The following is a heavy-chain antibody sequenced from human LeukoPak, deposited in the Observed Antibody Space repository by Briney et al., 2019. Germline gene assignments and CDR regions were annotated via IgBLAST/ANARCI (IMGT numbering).Heavy chain of an antibody. Sequence: PSETLSLTCTVSAGSISSYYWSWIRQPPGKGLEWNGYIYYSGSPNYNPSLQSRVTISVDTFKNQFSLKLTSVTAADTAVYYCARLGYSSSSRWFDPWGQGTLVTVSS. CDR1: AGSISSYY. D-gene: IGHD6-6*01. J-gene: IGHJ5*02. CDR2: IYYSGSP. CDR3: ARLGYSSSSRWFDP. V-gene: IGHV4-59*01.